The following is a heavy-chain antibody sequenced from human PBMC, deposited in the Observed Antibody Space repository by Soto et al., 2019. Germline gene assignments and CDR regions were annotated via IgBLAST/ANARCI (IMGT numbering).Heavy chain of an antibody. CDR2: IYSGGST. V-gene: IGHV3-66*01. CDR3: ARYSGSYYNWFDP. J-gene: IGHJ5*02. Sequence: GGSLRLSCAASGFTVSSNYMSWVRQAPGKGLEWVSVIYSGGSTYYADSVKGRFTISRDNSKNTLYLQMNSLRAEDTAVYYCARYSGSYYNWFDPWGQGTLVTVSS. CDR1: GFTVSSNY. D-gene: IGHD1-26*01.